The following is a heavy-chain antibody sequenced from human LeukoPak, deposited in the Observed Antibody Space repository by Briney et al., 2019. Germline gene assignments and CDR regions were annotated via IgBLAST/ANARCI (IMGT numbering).Heavy chain of an antibody. Sequence: SETLSLTCTVSGGSISSGSYYWSWIRQPAGKGLEWIGRIYYSGSTYYNPSLKSRVTISVDTSKNQFSLKLSSVTAADTAVYYCARGISDYGDYFDYWGQGTLVTVSS. D-gene: IGHD4-17*01. J-gene: IGHJ4*02. CDR3: ARGISDYGDYFDY. CDR2: IYYSGST. V-gene: IGHV4-61*10. CDR1: GGSISSGSYY.